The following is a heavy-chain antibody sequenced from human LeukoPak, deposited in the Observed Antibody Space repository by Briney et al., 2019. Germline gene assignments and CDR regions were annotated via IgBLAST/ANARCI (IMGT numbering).Heavy chain of an antibody. CDR1: GYSLTNYY. V-gene: IGHV1-46*01. CDR3: ARGAPTTRIGAGRFDY. CDR2: INPSGGST. J-gene: IGHJ4*02. Sequence: ASVKVSCKAFGYSLTNYYVHWVRQAPGQGLEWMGEINPSGGSTSYAQKFQGRITVTRDTYTNTVYMDLSRLRSEDTATYYCARGAPTTRIGAGRFDYWGQGSLLTVAS. D-gene: IGHD5-12*01.